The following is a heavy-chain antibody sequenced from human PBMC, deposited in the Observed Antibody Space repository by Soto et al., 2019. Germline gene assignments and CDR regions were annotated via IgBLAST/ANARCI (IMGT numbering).Heavy chain of an antibody. CDR2: INHSGST. D-gene: IGHD6-6*01. V-gene: IGHV4-34*01. J-gene: IGHJ5*02. CDR1: GGSFSGYY. CDR3: ARGRRAARLGWFDP. Sequence: SETLSLTCAVYGGSFSGYYWSWIRQPPGKGLEWIGEINHSGSTNYNPSLKSRVTISVDTSKNQFSLKLSSVTAADTAVYYCARGRRAARLGWFDPWGQGTLVTVS.